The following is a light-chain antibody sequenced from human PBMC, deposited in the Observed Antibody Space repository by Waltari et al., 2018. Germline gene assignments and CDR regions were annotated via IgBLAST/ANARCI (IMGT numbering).Light chain of an antibody. CDR1: QSVSSD. CDR2: GAS. CDR3: QQYNNWPLT. J-gene: IGKJ4*01. Sequence: DTVMTQSPPTLSVSPGERATLPCRASQSVSSDLAWYQQKPGQAPRLRIYGASTRATGIPGRFSGSGSGTEFTLTISSLQSEDFAVYYCQQYNNWPLTFGGGTKVEI. V-gene: IGKV3-15*01.